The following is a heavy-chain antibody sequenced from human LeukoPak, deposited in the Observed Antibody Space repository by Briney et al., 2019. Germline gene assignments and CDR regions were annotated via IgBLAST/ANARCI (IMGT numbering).Heavy chain of an antibody. Sequence: SETLSLTCTVSGGSISYYYWTWIRQFPGKGLEWIGQIYYTGSTYYNPSLGRRVTISLDTSRIQFSLILTSVTAADTAVYYCARGGTYNDILSFDPWGQGTLVTVSS. J-gene: IGHJ5*02. CDR2: IYYTGST. CDR3: ARGGTYNDILSFDP. D-gene: IGHD3-9*01. V-gene: IGHV4-59*01. CDR1: GGSISYYY.